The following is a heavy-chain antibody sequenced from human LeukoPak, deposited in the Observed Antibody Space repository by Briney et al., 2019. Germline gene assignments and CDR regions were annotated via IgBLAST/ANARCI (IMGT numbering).Heavy chain of an antibody. Sequence: PSETLSLTCAVYGGSFSGYYWSWIRQPPGKGLEWIGEINHSGSTNYNPSLKSRVTISVDTSKNQFSLKLSSVTAADTAVYYCARGISTVTAQFAYYYYYYMDVWGKGTTVTVSS. CDR2: INHSGST. J-gene: IGHJ6*03. D-gene: IGHD4-11*01. V-gene: IGHV4-34*01. CDR1: GGSFSGYY. CDR3: ARGISTVTAQFAYYYYYYMDV.